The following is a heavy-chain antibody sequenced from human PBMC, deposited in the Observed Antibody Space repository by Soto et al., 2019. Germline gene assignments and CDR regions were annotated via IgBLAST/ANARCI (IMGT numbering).Heavy chain of an antibody. CDR3: ARERVFMPTVTRPYDAFDI. CDR1: GGSFSGYY. CDR2: INHSGST. Sequence: QVQLQQWGAGLLKPSETLSLTCAVYGGSFSGYYWSWIRQPPGKGLEWIGEINHSGSTNYNPSLKSRVTISVDTSKNQFSLKLSSVTAADTAVYYCARERVFMPTVTRPYDAFDIWGQGTMVTVSS. J-gene: IGHJ3*02. V-gene: IGHV4-34*01. D-gene: IGHD4-17*01.